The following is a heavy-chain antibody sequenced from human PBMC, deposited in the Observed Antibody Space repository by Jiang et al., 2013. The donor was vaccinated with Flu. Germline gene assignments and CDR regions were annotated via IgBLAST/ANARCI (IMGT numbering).Heavy chain of an antibody. V-gene: IGHV3-33*08. J-gene: IGHJ5*02. CDR3: ARDSWVADYYDSSILES. CDR2: IWYDGSNK. D-gene: IGHD3-22*01. Sequence: QLLESGGGVVQPGRSLRLSCAASGFTFSSYGMHWVRQAPGEGLEWVAVIWYDGSNKYYADSVKGRFTISRDNSKNTLYLQMNSLRAEDTAVYYCARDSWVADYYDSSILESWGQGTLVTVSS. CDR1: GFTFSSYG.